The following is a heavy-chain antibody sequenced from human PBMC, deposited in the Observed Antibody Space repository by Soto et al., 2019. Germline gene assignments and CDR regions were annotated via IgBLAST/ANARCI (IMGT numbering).Heavy chain of an antibody. V-gene: IGHV1-2*02. CDR2: IDPNSGGT. Sequence: QVQLVQSVAEVKRPGASVEVSCKTSGYTFTAYYMHWVRQAPGQGLEWMGSIDPNSGGTNFAQKFQGRVTLTRDTSISTAYMELRSLRSDHTAMYYCARDSSPSEKNWNGPSNYFRPWGQGTLVTVST. CDR3: ARDSSPSEKNWNGPSNYFRP. D-gene: IGHD1-1*01. J-gene: IGHJ5*02. CDR1: GYTFTAYY.